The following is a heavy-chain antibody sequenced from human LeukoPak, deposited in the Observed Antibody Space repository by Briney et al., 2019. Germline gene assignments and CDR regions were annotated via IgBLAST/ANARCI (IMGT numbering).Heavy chain of an antibody. D-gene: IGHD3-16*01. Sequence: GGSLRLSCAASGFTFSSYSMNWVRQAPGKGLEWVSSISSSSSYIYYADSVKGRFTISRDNSKNTLYLQMNSLRAEDTAVYYCAKDTTRLYDYVWGSSSLFDYWGQGTLVTVSS. CDR1: GFTFSSYS. J-gene: IGHJ4*02. V-gene: IGHV3-21*04. CDR3: AKDTTRLYDYVWGSSSLFDY. CDR2: ISSSSSYI.